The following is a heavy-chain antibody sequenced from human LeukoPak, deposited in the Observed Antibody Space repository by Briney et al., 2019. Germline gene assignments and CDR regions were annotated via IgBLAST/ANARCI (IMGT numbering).Heavy chain of an antibody. V-gene: IGHV3-74*01. CDR3: TSLGYSKGYYYGMDV. J-gene: IGHJ6*02. D-gene: IGHD4-11*01. CDR1: GFTFSSYW. CDR2: INSDGSST. Sequence: GGSLRLSCAASGFTFSSYWMHWVRQAPGKGLVWVSRINSDGSSTSYADSVKGRFTISRDNAKNTLYLQMNSLRAEDTALYYCTSLGYSKGYYYGMDVWGQGTTVTVSS.